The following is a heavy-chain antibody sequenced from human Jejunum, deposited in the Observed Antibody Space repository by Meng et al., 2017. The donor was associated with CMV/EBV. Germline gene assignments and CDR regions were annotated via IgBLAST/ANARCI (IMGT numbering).Heavy chain of an antibody. J-gene: IGHJ4*02. CDR1: GFSFSSYW. CDR3: ARNWGPIDY. Sequence: SCAASGFSFSSYWLSWVRQAPGKGLEWVANINEDGSEKYYVDSVRGRFTISRDKAKNSLYLQMNSLRAEDAAVYYCARNWGPIDYWGQGTLVTVSS. CDR2: INEDGSEK. V-gene: IGHV3-7*03. D-gene: IGHD7-27*01.